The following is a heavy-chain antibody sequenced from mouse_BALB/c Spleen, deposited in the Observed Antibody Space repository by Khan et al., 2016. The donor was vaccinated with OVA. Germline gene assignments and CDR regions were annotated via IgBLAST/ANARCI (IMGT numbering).Heavy chain of an antibody. CDR3: ARTARIKY. Sequence: EVKLEESGPGLVKPSQSLSLTCNVTGYSITSGYGWNWIRQFPGNKLEWMGYISYSGSTNYNPSLKSRISITRDTSKNQFFLQLNSVTTEDTATYYCARTARIKYWGQGTTLTVSS. CDR1: GYSITSGYG. D-gene: IGHD1-2*01. J-gene: IGHJ2*01. V-gene: IGHV3-2*02. CDR2: ISYSGST.